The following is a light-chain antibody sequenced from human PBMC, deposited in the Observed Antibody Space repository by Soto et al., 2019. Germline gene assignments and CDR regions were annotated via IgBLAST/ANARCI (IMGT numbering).Light chain of an antibody. CDR2: KAS. Sequence: DIQMTQSPSTLSASVGDRVTITCRARQSISNWLAWYQHKPGRAPKLLIYKASSLQSGVTSRFSGSGSGTEFTLTISSLQPDDFATYYCQQYNSYSKTFGQGTKVEI. CDR3: QQYNSYSKT. J-gene: IGKJ1*01. V-gene: IGKV1-5*03. CDR1: QSISNW.